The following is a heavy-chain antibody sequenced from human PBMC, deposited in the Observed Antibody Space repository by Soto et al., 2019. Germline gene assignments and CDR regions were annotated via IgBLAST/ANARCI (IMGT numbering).Heavy chain of an antibody. CDR3: AKDLDSGYYDSSGYLAY. V-gene: IGHV3-48*01. CDR1: GFTFSSYS. J-gene: IGHJ4*02. CDR2: ISSSSTI. D-gene: IGHD3-22*01. Sequence: LRLSCAASGFTFSSYSMNWVRQAPGKGLEWVSYISSSSTIYYADSVKGRFTISRDNAKNSLYLQMNSLRAEDTAVYYCAKDLDSGYYDSSGYLAYWGQGTLVTVSS.